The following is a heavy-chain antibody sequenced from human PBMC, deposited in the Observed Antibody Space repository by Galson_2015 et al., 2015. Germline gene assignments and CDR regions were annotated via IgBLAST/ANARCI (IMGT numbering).Heavy chain of an antibody. D-gene: IGHD1-26*01. Sequence: SVKVSCKASGGTFSSYTISWVRQAPGQGLEWMGRIIPILGIANYAQKFQGRVTITADKSTSTAYMELSSLRSEDTAVYYCARGEAVGATRILYFDYWGQGTLVTVSS. J-gene: IGHJ4*02. CDR1: GGTFSSYT. CDR2: IIPILGIA. V-gene: IGHV1-69*02. CDR3: ARGEAVGATRILYFDY.